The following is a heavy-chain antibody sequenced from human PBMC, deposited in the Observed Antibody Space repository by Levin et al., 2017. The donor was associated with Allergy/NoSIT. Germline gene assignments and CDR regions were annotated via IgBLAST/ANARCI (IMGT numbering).Heavy chain of an antibody. V-gene: IGHV3-30*18. CDR2: IPYDGSNK. CDR3: AKDRKGFSSSYYFDY. CDR1: GFTFSSYG. Sequence: GGSLRLSCAASGFTFSSYGMHWVRQAPGKGLEWVAVIPYDGSNKYYADSVKGRFTISRDNSKNTLYLQMNSLRTEDTALYYCAKDRKGFSSSYYFDYWGRGTLVTVSS. J-gene: IGHJ4*02. D-gene: IGHD6-6*01.